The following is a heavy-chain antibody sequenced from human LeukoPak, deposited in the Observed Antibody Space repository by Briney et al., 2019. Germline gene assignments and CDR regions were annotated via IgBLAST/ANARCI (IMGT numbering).Heavy chain of an antibody. CDR1: GLKFSSYS. D-gene: IGHD6-13*01. J-gene: IGHJ4*02. V-gene: IGHV3-21*01. Sequence: GGSLRLSCAASGLKFSSYSMNGLRQAPAKGMEWISSISSSSTYIYYADSGKGRFTIHRDNAKKSLYLQMNSLRGQHTAAYYCARHSSSYTAPDYRGQGTLDTVSS. CDR2: ISSSSTYI. CDR3: ARHSSSYTAPDY.